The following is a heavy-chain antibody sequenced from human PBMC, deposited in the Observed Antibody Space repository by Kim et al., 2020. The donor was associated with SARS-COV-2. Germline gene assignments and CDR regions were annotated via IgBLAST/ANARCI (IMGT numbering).Heavy chain of an antibody. CDR2: ISDGGDRT. CDR1: GFTFNRYA. D-gene: IGHD6-19*01. Sequence: GGSLRLSCEVSGFTFNRYAMSWVRQASGKGLEWVATISDGGDRTDFADPVQGRFTSSRDTTRDTLYLQMNFLTVEDAAIYYCAKDRCSIMNSGWDFDSWGRGTVVTVS. V-gene: IGHV3-23*01. CDR3: AKDRCSIMNSGWDFDS. J-gene: IGHJ5*01.